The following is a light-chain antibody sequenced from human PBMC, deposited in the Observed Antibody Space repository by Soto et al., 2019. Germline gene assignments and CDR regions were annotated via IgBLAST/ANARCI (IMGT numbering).Light chain of an antibody. V-gene: IGKV3-20*01. CDR3: QQYGSSPLT. Sequence: EIVLTQSPGTLSVSPGKRATLSCGPSQSVSSSYSAWYQQKPGQAPRLLIYDASTRATGLPGRFSGSGSGTEFTLTISRLEPEDFAVYYCQQYGSSPLTFGQGTKVDIK. CDR2: DAS. J-gene: IGKJ1*01. CDR1: QSVSSSY.